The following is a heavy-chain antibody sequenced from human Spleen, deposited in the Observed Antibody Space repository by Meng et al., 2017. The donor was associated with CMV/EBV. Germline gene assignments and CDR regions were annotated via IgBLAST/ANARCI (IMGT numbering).Heavy chain of an antibody. Sequence: SETLSLTCTVSGGSISSSSYYWGWIRQPPGKGLESIGCIYYSGRIYYNPSLKSRVTISVDTSKNQFSLKLSSVTAADTAVYYCARDNSHYGGNLDYWGQGTLVTVSS. CDR2: IYYSGRI. J-gene: IGHJ4*02. CDR3: ARDNSHYGGNLDY. CDR1: GGSISSSSYY. D-gene: IGHD4-23*01. V-gene: IGHV4-39*07.